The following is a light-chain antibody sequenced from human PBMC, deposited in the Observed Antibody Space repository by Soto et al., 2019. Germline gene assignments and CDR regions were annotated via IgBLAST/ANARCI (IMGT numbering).Light chain of an antibody. CDR3: QQYGSSPIT. Sequence: EIVLTQSPGTLSLSPGEGATLSCWASQSVSNSFLAWYQQKPGQAPRLLIYGASSRATGIPDRFSGSGSGTDFTLAISRVEPEDFAVYYCQQYGSSPITFGPGTRLDIK. V-gene: IGKV3-20*01. J-gene: IGKJ5*01. CDR1: QSVSNSF. CDR2: GAS.